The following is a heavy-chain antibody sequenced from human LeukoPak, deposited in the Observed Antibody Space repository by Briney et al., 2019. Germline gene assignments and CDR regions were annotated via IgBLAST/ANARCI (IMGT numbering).Heavy chain of an antibody. CDR2: INKDGSEK. V-gene: IGHV3-7*04. J-gene: IGHJ4*02. CDR1: GFTLSTPW. CDR3: VRGGGNFDF. D-gene: IGHD3-16*01. Sequence: GGSLRLSCAASGFTLSTPWMSWVRQAPGKGLEWVANINKDGSEKNYVDSVKGRFSISRDNAKNSLYLQMNSLRGEDTAVYYCVRGGGNFDFWGQGILVTVSS.